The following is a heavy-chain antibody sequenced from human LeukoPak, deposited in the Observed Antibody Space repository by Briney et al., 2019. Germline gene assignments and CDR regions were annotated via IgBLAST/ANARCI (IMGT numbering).Heavy chain of an antibody. CDR1: GFTFSTYT. CDR3: ARDTGSRGWFDP. J-gene: IGHJ5*02. CDR2: ISSSSSTI. V-gene: IGHV3-48*04. Sequence: GGSLRLSCAASGFTFSTYTMNWVRQAPGKGLEWVSYISSSSSTIYYGDSVKGRFTISRENAKNSLYLQMNSLRAEDTAVYYCARDTGSRGWFDPWGQGTLVTVSS. D-gene: IGHD1-26*01.